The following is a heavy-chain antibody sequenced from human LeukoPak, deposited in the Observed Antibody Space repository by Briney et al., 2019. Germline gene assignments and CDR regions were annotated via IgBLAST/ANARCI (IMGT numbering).Heavy chain of an antibody. Sequence: PSETLPLTCTVSGGSISSYYWSWIRQAPGTGLEGIGYIYYSGSTNYNPSLKSRVTMSVDTSKNQFSLKLSSVTAADTAVYYCASTYDFWSGYYNYWGQGTLVTVSS. D-gene: IGHD3-3*01. CDR2: IYYSGST. V-gene: IGHV4-59*01. CDR3: ASTYDFWSGYYNY. J-gene: IGHJ4*02. CDR1: GGSISSYY.